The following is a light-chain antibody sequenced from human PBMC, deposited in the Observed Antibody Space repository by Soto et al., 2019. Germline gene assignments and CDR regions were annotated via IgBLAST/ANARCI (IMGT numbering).Light chain of an antibody. CDR1: SSNIGSNY. CDR3: AAWDDSLNGQV. Sequence: QSVLTQPPSASGTPGQRVTISCSGSSSNIGSNYVYWYQQLPGTAPKLLVYRNKQRPSGVPDRFSGSKSGTSASLAISGLRSEDEADYYCAAWDDSLNGQVFGTGTKVTVL. J-gene: IGLJ1*01. CDR2: RNK. V-gene: IGLV1-47*01.